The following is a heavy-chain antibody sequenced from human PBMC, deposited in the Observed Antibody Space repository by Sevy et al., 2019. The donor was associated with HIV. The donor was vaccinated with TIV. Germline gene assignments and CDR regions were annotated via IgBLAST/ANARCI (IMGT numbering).Heavy chain of an antibody. D-gene: IGHD5-12*01. CDR1: GFTYS. V-gene: IGHV3-48*01. CDR3: ASQRGGYERLYYFDS. Sequence: GGSLRLSCVASGFTYSMNWVHQAPGKGLEWVSYISDSSATIHYAESVKGRFTISRDNAKNSLYLQMNTLRAEDTAVYYCASQRGGYERLYYFDSWGQGTLVTVSS. CDR2: ISDSSATI. J-gene: IGHJ4*02.